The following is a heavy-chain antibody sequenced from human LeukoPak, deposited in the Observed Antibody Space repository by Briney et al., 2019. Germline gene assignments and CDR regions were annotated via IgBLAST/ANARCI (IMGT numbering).Heavy chain of an antibody. CDR3: ARDRAMVRGVISPY. V-gene: IGHV1-3*01. D-gene: IGHD3-10*01. Sequence: ASVKVSCKASGYTFTSYAMHWVRRAPGQRLEWMGWINAGNGNTKYSQKFQGRVTITRDTSASTAYMELSSLRSEDTAVYYCARDRAMVRGVISPYWGQGTLVTVSS. CDR1: GYTFTSYA. J-gene: IGHJ4*02. CDR2: INAGNGNT.